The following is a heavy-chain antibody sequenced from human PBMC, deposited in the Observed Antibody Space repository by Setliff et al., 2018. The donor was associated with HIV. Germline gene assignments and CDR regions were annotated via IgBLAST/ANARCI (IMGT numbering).Heavy chain of an antibody. Sequence: ETLSLTCAVSGGSVSSSNWWSWVRQPPGKGLEWVANIHKDGSEIYYMDSVKGRFTISRDNARTSLYLEMSSLRDEDTAVYLCANLWELGAWGQGTLVTVSS. CDR2: IHKDGSEI. V-gene: IGHV3-7*03. J-gene: IGHJ5*02. CDR3: ANLWELGA. CDR1: GGSVSSSNW. D-gene: IGHD3-16*01.